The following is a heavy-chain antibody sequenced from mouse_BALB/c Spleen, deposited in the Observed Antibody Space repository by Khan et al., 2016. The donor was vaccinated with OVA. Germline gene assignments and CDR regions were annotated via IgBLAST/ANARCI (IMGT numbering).Heavy chain of an antibody. CDR2: IWSGGST. D-gene: IGHD2-4*01. CDR3: ARNYDYDEGLSY. Sequence: VQLLESGPGLVQPSQSLSITCTVSGFSLTSYGVHWVRQSPGKGLEWLGVIWSGGSTDYNAAFISRRSISKDNSKSQVFFKLNNLQANDTAIYYCARNYDYDEGLSYWGQGTLVTVSA. CDR1: GFSLTSYG. V-gene: IGHV2-2*02. J-gene: IGHJ3*01.